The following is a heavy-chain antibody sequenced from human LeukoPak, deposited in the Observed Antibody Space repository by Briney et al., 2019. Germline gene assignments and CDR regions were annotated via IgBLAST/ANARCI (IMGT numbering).Heavy chain of an antibody. D-gene: IGHD6-19*01. Sequence: PGGSLRLSCAASGFTFSSYSMNWVRQAPGKGLEWVSSISSSSSYIYYADSVKGRFTISRDNAKNSLYLQMTSLRAEDTALYYCARGAVAGFYYFDYWGQGTLVTVSS. V-gene: IGHV3-21*04. CDR1: GFTFSSYS. CDR2: ISSSSSYI. J-gene: IGHJ4*02. CDR3: ARGAVAGFYYFDY.